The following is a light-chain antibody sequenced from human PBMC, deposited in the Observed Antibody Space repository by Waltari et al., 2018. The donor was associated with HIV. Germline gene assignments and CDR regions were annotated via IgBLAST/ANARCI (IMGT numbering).Light chain of an antibody. CDR2: SKN. CDR3: ATWDDSLNGVV. Sequence: QSVLTQPPSASGTPGQRVTISCSGSSSNIGSNTVNWYQHLPGTAPKVLSYSKNQRPSEFPDRFSGSKSGTSVSLAISGLQSEYEADYYCATWDDSLNGVVFGGGTKLTV. CDR1: SSNIGSNT. J-gene: IGLJ2*01. V-gene: IGLV1-44*01.